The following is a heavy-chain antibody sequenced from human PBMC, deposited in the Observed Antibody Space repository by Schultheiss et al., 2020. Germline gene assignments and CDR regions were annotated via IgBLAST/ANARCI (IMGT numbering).Heavy chain of an antibody. J-gene: IGHJ4*02. V-gene: IGHV1-2*06. CDR2: INPNSGGT. Sequence: ASVKVSCKASGYTFTGYYIHWVRQAPGQGLEWMGRINPNSGGTNYAQKFQGRVTTTRDTSISTAYMELSRLRSEDTAVYYCATYPDYGDSDYWAQGTLVTVSS. CDR3: ATYPDYGDSDY. CDR1: GYTFTGYY. D-gene: IGHD4-17*01.